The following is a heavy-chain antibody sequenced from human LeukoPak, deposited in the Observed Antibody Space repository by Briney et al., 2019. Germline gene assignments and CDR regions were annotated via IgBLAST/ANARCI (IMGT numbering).Heavy chain of an antibody. J-gene: IGHJ6*03. D-gene: IGHD7-27*01. V-gene: IGHV3-23*01. CDR2: ISGSGGST. CDR1: GFTFSSYA. Sequence: PGGSLRLSCAASGFTFSSYAMSWVRQAPGKGLEWVSAISGSGGSTYYADSVKGRFTISRDNSKNTLYLQMNSLRAEDTAVYYCAKSELGDYHYYYMDVWGKGTTVTVSS. CDR3: AKSELGDYHYYYMDV.